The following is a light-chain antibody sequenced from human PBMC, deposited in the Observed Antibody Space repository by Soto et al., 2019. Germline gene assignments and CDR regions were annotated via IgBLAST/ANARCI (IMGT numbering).Light chain of an antibody. J-gene: IGKJ2*01. Sequence: DIQMTQSPSSLSASVGDSVTITCRASQSISSDLNWYHQKPGKAPKLLIYAASSLQSGVPSRFSGSGSGTDFTLTISSLQPEDFATYYCQQSYSTPYTFGQGTKLEIK. CDR3: QQSYSTPYT. CDR1: QSISSD. CDR2: AAS. V-gene: IGKV1-39*01.